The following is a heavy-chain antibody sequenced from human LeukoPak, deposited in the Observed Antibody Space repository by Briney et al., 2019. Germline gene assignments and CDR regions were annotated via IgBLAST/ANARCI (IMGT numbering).Heavy chain of an antibody. CDR1: GYSISSGYY. CDR2: IYHSGST. V-gene: IGHV4-38-2*02. Sequence: SETLSLTCTVSGYSISSGYYWGWIRQPPGKGLEWIGSIYHSGSTYYNPSLKSRVTISVDTSKNQFSLKPSSVTAADTAVYYCARGNAGRGYWGQGTLVTVSS. CDR3: ARGNAGRGY. J-gene: IGHJ4*02. D-gene: IGHD2-2*01.